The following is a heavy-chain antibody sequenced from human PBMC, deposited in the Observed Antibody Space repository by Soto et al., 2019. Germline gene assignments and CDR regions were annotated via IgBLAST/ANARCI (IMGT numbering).Heavy chain of an antibody. CDR2: IYPGDSDT. J-gene: IGHJ6*03. Sequence: GASLKISCKGSGYSFTSYWIGWVRQMPGKGLEWMGIIYPGDSDTRYSPSFQGQVTISADKSISTAYLQWSSLKASDTAMYYCAREGGEDGRITMVRGVITRGVYYYMDVWGKGTTVTVSS. CDR1: GYSFTSYW. V-gene: IGHV5-51*01. D-gene: IGHD3-10*01. CDR3: AREGGEDGRITMVRGVITRGVYYYMDV.